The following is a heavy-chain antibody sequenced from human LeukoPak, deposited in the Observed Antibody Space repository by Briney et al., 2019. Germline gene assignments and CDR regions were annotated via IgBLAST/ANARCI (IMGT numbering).Heavy chain of an antibody. V-gene: IGHV4-34*01. CDR1: GGSFSGYY. Sequence: SEALSLTCAVYGGSFSGYYWSWIRQPPGKGLEWIGEINHSGSTNYNPSLKSRVTISVDTSKNQFSLKLSSVTAADTAVYYCARGGNSSSWYRQYYYYYGMDVWGQGTTVTVSS. D-gene: IGHD6-13*01. CDR2: INHSGST. J-gene: IGHJ6*02. CDR3: ARGGNSSSWYRQYYYYYGMDV.